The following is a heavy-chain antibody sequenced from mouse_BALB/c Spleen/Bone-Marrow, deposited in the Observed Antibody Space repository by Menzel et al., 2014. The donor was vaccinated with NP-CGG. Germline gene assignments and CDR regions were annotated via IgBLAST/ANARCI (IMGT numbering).Heavy chain of an antibody. CDR1: GFTFSSYT. Sequence: DVMLVESGGGLVQPGGSLKLSCAAPGFTFSSYTMSWVRQTPEKRLVWVAYISNGGGSIYYPDTVKGRFTISRDNDKNTLYLQMSSLKSEDTAMYYCASHYYDSSPFAYWGQGTLVTVSA. J-gene: IGHJ3*01. D-gene: IGHD1-1*01. V-gene: IGHV5-12-2*01. CDR2: ISNGGGSI. CDR3: ASHYYDSSPFAY.